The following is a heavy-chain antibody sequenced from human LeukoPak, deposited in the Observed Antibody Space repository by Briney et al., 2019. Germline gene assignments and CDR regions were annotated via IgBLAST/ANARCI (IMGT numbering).Heavy chain of an antibody. Sequence: SETLSLTCTVSGAYISSNNYYWGWIRQPPGKGLEWIGSVYYSGSRFYNPSLKSRVTISVDTSKNQFSLRLRSVTAADTAVYYCARGESYCSGGLCYHYYGMDVWGKGTTVTVSS. CDR1: GAYISSNNYY. CDR3: ARGESYCSGGLCYHYYGMDV. V-gene: IGHV4-39*07. D-gene: IGHD2-8*02. CDR2: VYYSGSR. J-gene: IGHJ6*04.